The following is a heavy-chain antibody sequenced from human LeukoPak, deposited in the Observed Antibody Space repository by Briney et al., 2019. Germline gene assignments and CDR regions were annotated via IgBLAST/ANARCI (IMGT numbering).Heavy chain of an antibody. V-gene: IGHV5-51*01. CDR1: GYSFTSYW. D-gene: IGHD2-21*02. CDR2: IYPGDSDT. CDR3: ARTAGLYYYYMDV. Sequence: GESLKISCKGSGYSFTSYWIGWVRQMRGKGLEWMGIIYPGDSDTRYSPSFQGQVTISADKSISTAYLQWSSLKASDTAMYYCARTAGLYYYYMDVWGKGTTVTVSS. J-gene: IGHJ6*03.